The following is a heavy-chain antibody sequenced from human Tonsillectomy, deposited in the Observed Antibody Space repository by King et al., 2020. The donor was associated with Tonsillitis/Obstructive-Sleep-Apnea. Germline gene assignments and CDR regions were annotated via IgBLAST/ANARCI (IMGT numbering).Heavy chain of an antibody. J-gene: IGHJ4*02. CDR1: GYVFTNHA. D-gene: IGHD4-17*01. Sequence: VQLVESGSELKKPGASVKVSCKSSGYVFTNHAMNWVRQAPGQGLEWMGWINTYTGNPHYAPGFNGRFVFSLDTSVSTTYLQISGLKAEDTAVYYCARPYGDFTGDYFDYWGQGTRVTVSS. V-gene: IGHV7-4-1*02. CDR2: INTYTGNP. CDR3: ARPYGDFTGDYFDY.